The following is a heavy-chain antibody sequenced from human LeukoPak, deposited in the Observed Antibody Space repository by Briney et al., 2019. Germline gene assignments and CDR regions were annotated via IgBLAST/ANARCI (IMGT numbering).Heavy chain of an antibody. Sequence: SETLSLTCTVSGGSISTYCWSWIRQPAGKGLEWIGHICTSGSTNYNPSLKSRVTMSVDTSNNEFSLKLNSVTAADTAVYYCARSSSWYRLGNWFDPWGQGTLATVSS. D-gene: IGHD6-13*01. CDR1: GGSISTYC. CDR3: ARSSSWYRLGNWFDP. J-gene: IGHJ5*02. V-gene: IGHV4-4*07. CDR2: ICTSGST.